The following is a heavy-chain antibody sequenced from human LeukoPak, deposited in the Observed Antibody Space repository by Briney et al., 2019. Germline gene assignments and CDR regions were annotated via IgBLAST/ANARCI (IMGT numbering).Heavy chain of an antibody. CDR2: ISGSGGST. V-gene: IGHV3-23*01. CDR3: AKVEEYSGYDG. J-gene: IGHJ4*02. D-gene: IGHD5-12*01. Sequence: GGSLRLSCAASGFTFSSYAMSWVRQAPGKGLEWVSAISGSGGSTYYADSVKGRFTISRDNSKNTLYLQMNGLRAEDTAVYHCAKVEEYSGYDGWGQGTLVTVSS. CDR1: GFTFSSYA.